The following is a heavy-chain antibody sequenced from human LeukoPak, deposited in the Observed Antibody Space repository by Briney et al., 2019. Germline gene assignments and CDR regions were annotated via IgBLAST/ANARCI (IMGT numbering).Heavy chain of an antibody. D-gene: IGHD3-16*02. J-gene: IGHJ4*02. CDR3: AKALGELSFIIDY. CDR2: VSGSGGST. Sequence: GGSLRLSCAASGFTFRSYAMSWVRQAPGKGREWVSGVSGSGGSTYYADSVKGRFTISRDTSKNTLYLQMNSLRAEDTALYYCAKALGELSFIIDYWGQGTLVTVSS. V-gene: IGHV3-23*01. CDR1: GFTFRSYA.